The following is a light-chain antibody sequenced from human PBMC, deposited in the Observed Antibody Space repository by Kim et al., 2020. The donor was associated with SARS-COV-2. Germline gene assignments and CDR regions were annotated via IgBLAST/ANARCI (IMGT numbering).Light chain of an antibody. V-gene: IGLV1-51*01. J-gene: IGLJ3*02. CDR1: SSNIGNNY. CDR2: DNN. Sequence: QSVLTQPPSMSAAPGQKVTISCSGSSSNIGNNYVSWYQQLPGTAPKLLIYDNNKRPSGIPDRFSGSKSGTSATLGITGLQTGDEADYYCGTWDSSLSGLVFGGGTQLTVL. CDR3: GTWDSSLSGLV.